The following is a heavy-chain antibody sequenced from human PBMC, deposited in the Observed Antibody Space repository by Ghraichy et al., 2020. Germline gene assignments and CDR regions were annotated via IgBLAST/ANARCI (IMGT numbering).Heavy chain of an antibody. Sequence: GGSLRLSCAASGFTFSSHWMHWVRQAPGKGMVWVSRIKTDGSRTDYANSVKGLFTISRDNAKNTLYLQMNSVRAEDTSVYYCARDQDWTDLYVSFDIWGQGTKVSVSS. CDR1: GFTFSSHW. CDR3: ARDQDWTDLYVSFDI. J-gene: IGHJ3*02. V-gene: IGHV3-74*01. D-gene: IGHD1-1*01. CDR2: IKTDGSRT.